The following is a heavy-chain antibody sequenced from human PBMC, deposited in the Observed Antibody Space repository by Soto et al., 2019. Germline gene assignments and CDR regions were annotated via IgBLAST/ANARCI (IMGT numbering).Heavy chain of an antibody. D-gene: IGHD2-2*01. Sequence: PGGSLRLSCAASGFTFSSYGMHWVRQAPGKGLEWVAVISYDGSNKYYADSVKGRFTISRDNSKNTLYLQMNSLRAEDTAVYYCAKGGGIVLVPAAPPRSNYYYGMDGWGQGTTVPVSS. V-gene: IGHV3-30*18. CDR1: GFTFSSYG. CDR3: AKGGGIVLVPAAPPRSNYYYGMDG. CDR2: ISYDGSNK. J-gene: IGHJ6*02.